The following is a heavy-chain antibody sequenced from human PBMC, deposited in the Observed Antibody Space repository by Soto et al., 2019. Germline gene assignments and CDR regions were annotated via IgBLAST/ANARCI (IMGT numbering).Heavy chain of an antibody. J-gene: IGHJ5*02. CDR2: INPGNWNT. Sequence: ASVKVSFKASGYTFSNFAMHWVRQAPGQRLEWMGWINPGNWNTKYSQKFQGRVTITRDTSASTAYMELSSLRSEDTAVYYCARGPTVTPGGVNWFDPWGQGALVTVSS. D-gene: IGHD4-17*01. CDR3: ARGPTVTPGGVNWFDP. CDR1: GYTFSNFA. V-gene: IGHV1-3*01.